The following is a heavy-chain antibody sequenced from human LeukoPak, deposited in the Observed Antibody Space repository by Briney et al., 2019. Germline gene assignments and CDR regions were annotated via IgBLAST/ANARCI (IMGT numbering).Heavy chain of an antibody. CDR2: IYYSGST. Sequence: SETLSLTCTVSGGSISSGGYYWSWIRQHPGKGLEWIGYIYYSGSTYYNPSLKSRVTISVDTSKHQFSLKLSSVTAADTAVYYCVRDRGRKYQLRYWYFDPWGRGTLVTVSS. D-gene: IGHD2-2*01. CDR3: VRDRGRKYQLRYWYFDP. CDR1: GGSISSGGYY. V-gene: IGHV4-31*03. J-gene: IGHJ2*01.